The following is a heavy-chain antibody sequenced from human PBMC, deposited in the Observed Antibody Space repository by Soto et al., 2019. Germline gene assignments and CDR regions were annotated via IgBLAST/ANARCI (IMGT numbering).Heavy chain of an antibody. D-gene: IGHD3-10*01. CDR1: GFTVSNNY. V-gene: IGHV3-53*01. J-gene: IGHJ4*02. CDR2: IYSGGYT. Sequence: EVQLVESGGGLIQPGGSLRLSCAVSGFTVSNNYMSWVRQAPGKGLEGVSVIYSGGYTAYGDSVKGRFTISRENSKNNLNLKENSPGADTPSLYDAPTLPGGGSYWGQGTLVTVSS. CDR3: PTLPGGGSY.